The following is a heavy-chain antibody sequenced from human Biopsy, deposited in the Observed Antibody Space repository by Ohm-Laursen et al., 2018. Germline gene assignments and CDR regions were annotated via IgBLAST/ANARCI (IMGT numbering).Heavy chain of an antibody. D-gene: IGHD3-9*01. CDR2: DIPILGTG. J-gene: IGHJ1*01. CDR3: ATKLTGYFHH. Sequence: SSVKVSCNVPGGTFSNYGVNWVRQAPGQGLEWLGGDIPILGTGNYAQKFQDRVTVAADTSTSTATMELRSLRSDDTAVYYCATKLTGYFHHWGQGTLVIVSS. CDR1: GGTFSNYG. V-gene: IGHV1-69*06.